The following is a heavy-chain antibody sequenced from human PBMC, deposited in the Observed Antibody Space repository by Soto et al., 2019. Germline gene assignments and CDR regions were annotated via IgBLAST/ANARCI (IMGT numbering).Heavy chain of an antibody. J-gene: IGHJ5*02. Sequence: ASVKVSCKASGYTFTGYYMHWVRQAPGQGLEWMGWINPNGGGTNYAQKFQGWVTMTRDTSISTAYMELSRLRSDDTAVYYCAQSPLNCTNGVCYLDPWGQGTLVTVSS. CDR1: GYTFTGYY. CDR3: AQSPLNCTNGVCYLDP. D-gene: IGHD2-8*01. V-gene: IGHV1-2*04. CDR2: INPNGGGT.